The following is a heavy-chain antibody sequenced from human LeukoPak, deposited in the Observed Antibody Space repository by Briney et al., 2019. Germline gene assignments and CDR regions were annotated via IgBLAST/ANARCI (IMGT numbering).Heavy chain of an antibody. D-gene: IGHD3-22*01. J-gene: IGHJ4*02. CDR2: INPNSGGT. V-gene: IGHV1-2*02. CDR1: GYTFTGYY. Sequence: GASVKVSCKASGYTFTGYYMHWVRQAPGQGLEWMGWINPNSGGTNYAQKFQGRVTMTRDTSISTAYMELSRLRSDDTAVYYCARGTATYDSSGYFDYWGQGTLVTVSS. CDR3: ARGTATYDSSGYFDY.